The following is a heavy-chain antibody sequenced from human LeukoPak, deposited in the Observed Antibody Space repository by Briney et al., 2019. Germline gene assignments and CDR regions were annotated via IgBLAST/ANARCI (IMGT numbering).Heavy chain of an antibody. J-gene: IGHJ3*02. V-gene: IGHV3-74*01. CDR2: INSDGSST. CDR1: GFTFSSYW. CDR3: ARGYCSSPNCYPRLDVFDI. D-gene: IGHD2-2*01. Sequence: PGGSLRLSCAASGFTFSSYWMHWVRQAPGKGLVWVSRINSDGSSTSYADSVKGRFTISRDNAKHTLYLQMNSLRAEDTAVYYCARGYCSSPNCYPRLDVFDIWGQGTMVTVSS.